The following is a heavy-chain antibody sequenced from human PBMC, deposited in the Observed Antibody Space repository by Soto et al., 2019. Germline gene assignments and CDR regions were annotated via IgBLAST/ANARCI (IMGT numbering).Heavy chain of an antibody. CDR3: ARGIVGWSGIVGSFDP. CDR2: IYYSGST. J-gene: IGHJ5*02. CDR1: GGSISSGDYY. Sequence: QVQLQESGPGLVKPSQTLSLTCTVSGGSISSGDYYWSWIRQPPGKGLEWIGYIYYSGSTYYNPSPKNQLTITVDTSTNHFSLQLSPVTAADTAVYYCARGIVGWSGIVGSFDPWGQGTLVTVSS. D-gene: IGHD1-26*01. V-gene: IGHV4-30-4*01.